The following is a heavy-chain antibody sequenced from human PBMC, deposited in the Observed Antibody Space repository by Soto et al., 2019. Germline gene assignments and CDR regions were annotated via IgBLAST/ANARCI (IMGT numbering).Heavy chain of an antibody. CDR2: IYWDDDT. Sequence: QITLKESGPPLVKPTQTLTLTCIFSGFSFSADGVGVGWIRQPPGKALEWLALIYWDDDTRYSPSLKSRLTIPKATSKNQVVITMTNMDPVDTGTYYCAHAFGGTSWPNDAFDVWGQGTVVTVSS. V-gene: IGHV2-5*02. CDR3: AHAFGGTSWPNDAFDV. J-gene: IGHJ3*01. CDR1: GFSFSADGVG. D-gene: IGHD2-2*01.